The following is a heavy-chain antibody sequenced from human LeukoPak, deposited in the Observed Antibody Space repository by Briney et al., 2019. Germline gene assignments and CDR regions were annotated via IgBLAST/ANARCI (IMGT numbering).Heavy chain of an antibody. V-gene: IGHV3-30*18. D-gene: IGHD3-22*01. CDR2: ISYDGSNK. CDR1: GFTFSSYG. CDR3: AKRSHYYDSSGYLDY. Sequence: GGSLRLSCAASGFTFSSYGVHWVRQAPGKGLEWVAVISYDGSNKYYADSVKGRFTISRDNSKNTLYLQMNSLRAEDTAVYYCAKRSHYYDSSGYLDYWGQGTLVTVSS. J-gene: IGHJ4*02.